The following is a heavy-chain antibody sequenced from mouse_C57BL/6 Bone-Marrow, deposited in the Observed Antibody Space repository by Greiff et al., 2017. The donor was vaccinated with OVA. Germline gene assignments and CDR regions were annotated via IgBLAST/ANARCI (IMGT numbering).Heavy chain of an antibody. CDR1: GFTFSSYG. J-gene: IGHJ2*01. Sequence: EVMLVESGGDLVKPGGSLKLSCAASGFTFSSYGMSWVRQTPDKRLEWVATISSGGSYTYYPDSVKGRFTISRDNAKNTLYLQMSSLKSEDTAMYYCARQWVPLDYWGQGTTLTVSS. D-gene: IGHD2-14*01. CDR2: ISSGGSYT. CDR3: ARQWVPLDY. V-gene: IGHV5-6*02.